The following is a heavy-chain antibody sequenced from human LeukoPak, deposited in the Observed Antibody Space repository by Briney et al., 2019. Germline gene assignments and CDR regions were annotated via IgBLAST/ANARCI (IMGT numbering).Heavy chain of an antibody. D-gene: IGHD7-27*01. J-gene: IGHJ6*03. CDR2: ISAYNGNT. Sequence: ASVKVSCKASGYTFTSYGISWVRQAPGQGLEWMGWISAYNGNTNYAQKLQGRVTMTTDTSTSTAYMELRSLRSDDTAVYYCARNNWGSFYYYYYMDVWGKGTTVTVSS. CDR1: GYTFTSYG. V-gene: IGHV1-18*01. CDR3: ARNNWGSFYYYYYMDV.